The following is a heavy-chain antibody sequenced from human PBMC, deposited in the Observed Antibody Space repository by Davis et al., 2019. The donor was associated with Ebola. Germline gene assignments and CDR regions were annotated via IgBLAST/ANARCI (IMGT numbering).Heavy chain of an antibody. J-gene: IGHJ4*02. CDR2: IYPSDSDS. CDR1: GFSFTNYW. V-gene: IGHV5-51*01. D-gene: IGHD6-6*01. CDR3: ARQGSIALTNFDY. Sequence: GESLKISCKTSGFSFTNYWIAWVRQMPGKGLEWMGIIYPSDSDSRYGPSFQGQVTISADKSISTVYLQWSSLEASDTAMYYCARQGSIALTNFDYWGQGTLVTVSS.